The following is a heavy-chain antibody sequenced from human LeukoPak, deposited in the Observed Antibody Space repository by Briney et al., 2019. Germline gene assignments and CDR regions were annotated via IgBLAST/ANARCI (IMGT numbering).Heavy chain of an antibody. J-gene: IGHJ5*02. CDR3: ARTFLEWSSWFDP. V-gene: IGHV4-30-2*01. Sequence: SETLSLTCAVSGGSISSGGSSWSWIRQPPGKGLEWIGYIYHSGSTYYNPSLKSRVTISVDRSKNQFSLKLSSVTAADTAVYYCARTFLEWSSWFDPWGQGTLVTVSS. D-gene: IGHD3-3*02. CDR1: GGSISSGGSS. CDR2: IYHSGST.